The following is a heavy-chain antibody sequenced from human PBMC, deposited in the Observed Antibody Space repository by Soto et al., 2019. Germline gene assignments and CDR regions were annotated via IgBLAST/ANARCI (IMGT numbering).Heavy chain of an antibody. CDR2: ISGSGVST. Sequence: EVQLLESGGGLVQPGGSLRLSCAASGFTFSSYAMSWVRQAPGKGLEWVSAISGSGVSTYYADSVKGRFTISRDNSKNTLYLQMNSLRAEDTAVYYCEKDYDFWSGYRYGMDVWGQGTTVTVSS. J-gene: IGHJ6*02. CDR1: GFTFSSYA. CDR3: EKDYDFWSGYRYGMDV. D-gene: IGHD3-3*01. V-gene: IGHV3-23*01.